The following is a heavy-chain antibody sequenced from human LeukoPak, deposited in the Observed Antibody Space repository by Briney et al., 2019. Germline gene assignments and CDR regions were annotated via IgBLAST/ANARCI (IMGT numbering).Heavy chain of an antibody. CDR3: AAVQRGRIENWFGS. V-gene: IGHV3-30*02. CDR1: GFTFSTYD. D-gene: IGHD1-1*01. J-gene: IGHJ5*01. CDR2: IRYDGSNK. Sequence: GGSLRLSCGASGFTFSTYDMHWVRQAPGKGLEWVAFIRYDGSNKYYADSVKGRFTISRDNSKNTLYLQMNSLRAEDTAVYYCAAVQRGRIENWFGSWGQGTLVTVSS.